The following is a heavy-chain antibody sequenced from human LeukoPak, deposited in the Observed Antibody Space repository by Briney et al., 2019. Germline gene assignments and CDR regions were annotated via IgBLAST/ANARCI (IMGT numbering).Heavy chain of an antibody. J-gene: IGHJ3*02. D-gene: IGHD4-17*01. CDR3: ARHQKDGDYVFAFDI. CDR1: GYSFTSYW. CDR2: IYPGDSDT. V-gene: IGHV5-51*01. Sequence: GESLKISCKGSGYSFTSYWIGWVRQMPGKGLEWMGTIYPGDSDTRYSPSFQGQVTISADKSISTAYLQWSSLKASDTAMYYCARHQKDGDYVFAFDIWGQGTMVTVSS.